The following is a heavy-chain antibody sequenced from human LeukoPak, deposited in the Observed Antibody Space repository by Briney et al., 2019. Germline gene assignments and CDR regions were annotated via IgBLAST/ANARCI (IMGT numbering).Heavy chain of an antibody. J-gene: IGHJ6*03. CDR2: IYNSGST. CDR3: ARERQLSNYYYYMDV. Sequence: SETLSLTXTVAGHSISSYYWSWIRHPAGKGLEWIGRIYNSGSTNYNTSLKTRVTMSVDTYKNQFTLKLSSVTAADTAVYYCARERQLSNYYYYMDVWGNGTTVTVSS. CDR1: GHSISSYY. D-gene: IGHD6-13*01. V-gene: IGHV4-4*07.